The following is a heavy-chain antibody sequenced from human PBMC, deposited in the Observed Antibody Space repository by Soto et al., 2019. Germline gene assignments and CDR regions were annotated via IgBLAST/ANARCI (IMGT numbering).Heavy chain of an antibody. Sequence: GGSLRLSCAASGFTFSSYAMHWVRQAPGKGLEWVAVISYDGSNKYYADSVKGRFTISRDNSKNTLYLQMNSLRAEDTAVYYCASAGIWGEDAFDIWGQGTMVTVSS. CDR2: ISYDGSNK. CDR3: ASAGIWGEDAFDI. J-gene: IGHJ3*02. V-gene: IGHV3-30-3*01. CDR1: GFTFSSYA. D-gene: IGHD7-27*01.